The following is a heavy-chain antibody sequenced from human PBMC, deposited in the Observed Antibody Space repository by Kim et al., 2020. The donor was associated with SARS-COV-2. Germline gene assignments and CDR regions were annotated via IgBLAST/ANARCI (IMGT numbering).Heavy chain of an antibody. CDR2: IYYSGNT. CDR1: AGSINSYS. V-gene: IGHV4-59*01. D-gene: IGHD2-15*01. CDR3: ARGRGAPAAHNNWFDP. Sequence: SETLSLTCTVSAGSINSYSWNWIRQPPGKGLEWIGYIYYSGNTNYNPSLKSRVTISVDTSKNQFSLKLSSVTAADTAVYYCARGRGAPAAHNNWFDPWGQGTLVTVP. J-gene: IGHJ5*02.